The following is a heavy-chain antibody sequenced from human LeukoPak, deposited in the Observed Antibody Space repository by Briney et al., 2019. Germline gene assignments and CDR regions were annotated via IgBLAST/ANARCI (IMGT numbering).Heavy chain of an antibody. CDR3: ARESYIYCSSTSCYDSFDI. D-gene: IGHD2-2*01. CDR1: GGSISSYY. CDR2: IYYSGST. Sequence: SETLSLTCTVSGGSISSYYWSWIRQPPGKGLEWIGYIYYSGSTNYNPSLKSRATISVDTSKNQFSLKLSSVTAADTAVYYCARESYIYCSSTSCYDSFDIWGQGTMVTVSS. V-gene: IGHV4-59*12. J-gene: IGHJ3*02.